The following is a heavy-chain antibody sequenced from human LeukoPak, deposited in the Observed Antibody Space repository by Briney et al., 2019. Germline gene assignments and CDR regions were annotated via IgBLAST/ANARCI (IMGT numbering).Heavy chain of an antibody. CDR2: ISWNSGSI. CDR3: AKMGYGSSSGNYFDY. V-gene: IGHV3-9*01. D-gene: IGHD6-6*01. Sequence: GRSLRLSCAASGFTFDDYAMHWVRQAPGKGLEWVSGISWNSGSIGYADSVKGRFTISRDNAKNSLYLQMNSLRAEDTALYYRAKMGYGSSSGNYFDYWGQGTLVTVSS. CDR1: GFTFDDYA. J-gene: IGHJ4*02.